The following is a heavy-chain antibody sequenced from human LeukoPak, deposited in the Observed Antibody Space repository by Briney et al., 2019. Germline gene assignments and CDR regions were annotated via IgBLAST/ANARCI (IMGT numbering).Heavy chain of an antibody. J-gene: IGHJ5*02. Sequence: ASVKVSCKASGYTFTSYYMHWVRQAPGQGLEWMGIINPSGGSTSYAQKFQGRVTMTRDKSTSTVYMELSSLRSEDTAVYYCALSLGDGYNSVWFDPWGQGTLVTVSS. CDR1: GYTFTSYY. CDR2: INPSGGST. CDR3: ALSLGDGYNSVWFDP. D-gene: IGHD5-24*01. V-gene: IGHV1-46*01.